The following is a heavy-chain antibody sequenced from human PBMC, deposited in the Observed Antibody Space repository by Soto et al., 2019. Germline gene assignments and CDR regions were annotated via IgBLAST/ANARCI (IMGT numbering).Heavy chain of an antibody. D-gene: IGHD3-3*01. CDR2: INPSSGDT. J-gene: IGHJ6*02. CDR3: ERPQVFGADYHYYALDY. V-gene: IGHV1-2*02. Sequence: ASVKVSCKASGYSFTRYYIHWVRQAPGQGLEWMGWINPSSGDTNYAQRFQGRVTMTGDTPISSAYMELSSLTSDDTAMYYCERPQVFGADYHYYALDYWGQGTTVTVSS. CDR1: GYSFTRYY.